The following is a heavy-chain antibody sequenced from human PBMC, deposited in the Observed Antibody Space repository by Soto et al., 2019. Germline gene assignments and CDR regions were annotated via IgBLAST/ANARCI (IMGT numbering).Heavy chain of an antibody. CDR1: GFTFSSYA. V-gene: IGHV3-23*01. CDR3: AKDSYYYALNPGYFDY. D-gene: IGHD1-26*01. J-gene: IGHJ4*02. Sequence: GGSLRLSCAASGFTFSSYAMSWVRQAPGKGLEWVSAISGSGGSTYYADSVKGRFTISRDNSKNTLYLQMNSLRAEDTAVYYCAKDSYYYALNPGYFDYWGQGTLVTVSS. CDR2: ISGSGGST.